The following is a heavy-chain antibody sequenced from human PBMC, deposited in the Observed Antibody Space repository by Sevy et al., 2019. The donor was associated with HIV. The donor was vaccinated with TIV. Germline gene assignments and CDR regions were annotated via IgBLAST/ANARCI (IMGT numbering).Heavy chain of an antibody. CDR3: ARVGSSGRFYYYAMDV. CDR1: GFTVSGTH. CDR2: TSSGGGR. Sequence: GGSLRLSCAAYGFTVSGTHMSWVRQAPGKGLEWVSLTSSGGGRNYANSVEGRIAISRDNSKNTLYLQMNSLRADDTAVYYCARVGSSGRFYYYAMDVWGQGTTVTVSS. D-gene: IGHD6-19*01. V-gene: IGHV3-53*01. J-gene: IGHJ6*02.